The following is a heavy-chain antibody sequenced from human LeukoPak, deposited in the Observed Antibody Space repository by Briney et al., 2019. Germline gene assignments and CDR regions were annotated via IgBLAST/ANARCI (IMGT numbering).Heavy chain of an antibody. J-gene: IGHJ4*02. V-gene: IGHV4-61*02. D-gene: IGHD3-22*01. CDR1: GGSISSGSYY. CDR2: IYTSGST. Sequence: SETLSLTCTVSGGSISSGSYYWSWIRQPAGKGLEWIGRIYTSGSTNYNPSLKSRVTISVDTSKNQFSLKLSSVTAADTAVYYCARSGDSSGYYSYFDYWGQGTLVTVSS. CDR3: ARSGDSSGYYSYFDY.